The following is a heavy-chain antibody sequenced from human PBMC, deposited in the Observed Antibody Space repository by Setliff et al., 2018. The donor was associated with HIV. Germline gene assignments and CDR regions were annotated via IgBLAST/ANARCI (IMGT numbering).Heavy chain of an antibody. D-gene: IGHD4-17*01. CDR2: IYYSGST. CDR1: GGSIRSYY. J-gene: IGHJ4*02. V-gene: IGHV4-4*08. CDR3: VRDDYGYNGEGFDY. Sequence: PSETLSLTCIVSGGSIRSYYWSWVRQPPGKGLEWIGYIYYSGSTNYNASLKSRVAISIDTSNNQISLRLSSVTAADTAMYYCVRDDYGYNGEGFDYWGPGTLVTVS.